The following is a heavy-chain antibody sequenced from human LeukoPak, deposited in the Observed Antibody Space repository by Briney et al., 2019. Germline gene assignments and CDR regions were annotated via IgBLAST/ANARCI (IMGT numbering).Heavy chain of an antibody. V-gene: IGHV3-21*01. J-gene: IGHJ4*02. CDR3: AIFFGVVPWIDY. Sequence: PGGSLRLSCAASGFTFSSYSMNWVRQAPGKGLEWVSSISSSSSYIYYADSVKGRFTISRDNAKNSLYLQMNSLRAEDTAVYYCAIFFGVVPWIDYWGQGTLVTVSS. CDR2: ISSSSSYI. D-gene: IGHD3-3*01. CDR1: GFTFSSYS.